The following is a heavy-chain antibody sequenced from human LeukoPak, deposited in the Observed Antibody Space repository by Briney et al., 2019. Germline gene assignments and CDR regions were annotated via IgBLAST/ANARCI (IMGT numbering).Heavy chain of an antibody. CDR1: GFTFSSYA. Sequence: PGGSLRLSCAASGFTFSSYAMHWVRQAPGKGLEWVAVILYDGSNKYYADSVKGRFTISRDNSKNTLYLQMNSLRAEDTAVYYCARGAGLTLRYFSWPVPTYDVFDIWGQGTMVTVSS. J-gene: IGHJ3*02. CDR3: ARGAGLTLRYFSWPVPTYDVFDI. V-gene: IGHV3-30-3*01. CDR2: ILYDGSNK. D-gene: IGHD3-9*01.